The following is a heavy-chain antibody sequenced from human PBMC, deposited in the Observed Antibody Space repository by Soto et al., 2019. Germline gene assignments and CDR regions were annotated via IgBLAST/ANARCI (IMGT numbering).Heavy chain of an antibody. V-gene: IGHV3-30-3*01. D-gene: IGHD3-3*01. CDR3: ARIRFPPGITKDGMDV. CDR1: GFTFSSYA. J-gene: IGHJ6*02. Sequence: GGSLRLSCAASGFTFSSYAMHWVRQAPGKGLEWVAVISYDGSNKYYADSVKGRFTISRDNSKNTPYLQMNSLRAEDTAVYYCARIRFPPGITKDGMDVWGQGTTVTVSS. CDR2: ISYDGSNK.